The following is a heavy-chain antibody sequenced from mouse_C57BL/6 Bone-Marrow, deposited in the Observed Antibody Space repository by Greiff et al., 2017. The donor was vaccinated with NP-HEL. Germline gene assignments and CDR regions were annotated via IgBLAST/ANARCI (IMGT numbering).Heavy chain of an antibody. J-gene: IGHJ3*01. CDR1: GFTFSSYT. D-gene: IGHD2-5*01. CDR2: ISGGGGNT. Sequence: EVMLVESGGGLVKPGGSLKLSCAASGFTFSSYTMSWVRQTPEKRLEWVATISGGGGNTYYPDSVKGRFTISRDNAKNTLYLQMSSLRSEDTALYYCARQSAYYSKTWFAYWGGGTVVTVSA. CDR3: ARQSAYYSKTWFAY. V-gene: IGHV5-9*01.